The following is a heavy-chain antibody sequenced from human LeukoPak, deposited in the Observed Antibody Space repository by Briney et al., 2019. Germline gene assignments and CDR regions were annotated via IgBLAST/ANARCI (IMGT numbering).Heavy chain of an antibody. CDR3: ARDVFSLGSGRYVGGAFDI. V-gene: IGHV3-21*01. Sequence: PGGSLRLSCEASGFTFSSYSMSWVRQAPGKGLEWVSSISSSSTYIYYVDSVKGRFTISRDNAKNSLYLQMNSLRAEDTAVYYCARDVFSLGSGRYVGGAFDIWGQGTMVTVSS. J-gene: IGHJ3*02. D-gene: IGHD1-26*01. CDR2: ISSSSTYI. CDR1: GFTFSSYS.